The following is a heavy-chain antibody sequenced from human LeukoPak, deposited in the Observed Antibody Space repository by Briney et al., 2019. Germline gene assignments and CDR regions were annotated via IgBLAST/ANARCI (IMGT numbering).Heavy chain of an antibody. CDR3: ARVKAGSGSDY. J-gene: IGHJ4*02. Sequence: SETLSLTCAVYGGSFSGYYWSWIRQPPGKGLEWIGEINHSGSTNYNPSLKSRVTISVDTSKNLFSLKLSSVTAADTAVYYCARVKAGSGSDYWGQGTLVTVSS. D-gene: IGHD3-10*01. CDR2: INHSGST. CDR1: GGSFSGYY. V-gene: IGHV4-34*01.